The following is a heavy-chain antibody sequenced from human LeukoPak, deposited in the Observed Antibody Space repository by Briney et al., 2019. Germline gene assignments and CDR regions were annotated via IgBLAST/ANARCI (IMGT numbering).Heavy chain of an antibody. CDR2: IDHIGNT. J-gene: IGHJ3*02. CDR1: GYSITTNY. Sequence: PSETLSLTCTVFGYSITTNYWGWIRQPPGQGLEWIGTIDHIGNTFYNPSLTSRVSISVDTSKNHFSLNLTSVTATDTALYYCARVYWRLGAHDAFDIWGQGTMVTVSS. D-gene: IGHD1-26*01. V-gene: IGHV4-38-2*02. CDR3: ARVYWRLGAHDAFDI.